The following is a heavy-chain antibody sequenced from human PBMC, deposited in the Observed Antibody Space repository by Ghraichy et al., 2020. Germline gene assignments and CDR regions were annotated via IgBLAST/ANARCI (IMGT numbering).Heavy chain of an antibody. Sequence: ASVKVSCKASGYTFTDYSIHWVRQAPGQRLEWMGWINAGNGNTKYSQKIQDRVTITRDTSASTAYMELSGLRSEDTAIYYCARDPHRYCSGANCPYWGQGSLVTVSS. V-gene: IGHV1-3*01. J-gene: IGHJ4*02. CDR2: INAGNGNT. CDR1: GYTFTDYS. CDR3: ARDPHRYCSGANCPY. D-gene: IGHD2-15*01.